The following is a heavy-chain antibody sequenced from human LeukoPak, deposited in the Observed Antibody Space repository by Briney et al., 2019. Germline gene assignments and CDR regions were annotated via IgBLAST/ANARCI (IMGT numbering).Heavy chain of an antibody. CDR2: ISYDGSNK. D-gene: IGHD3-10*01. J-gene: IGHJ4*02. CDR1: GFTFSSYG. CDR3: ARDRYFYGSGTYIPGEY. Sequence: GGSLRLSCAASGFTFSSYGMHWVRQAPGKGLEWVAVISYDGSNKYYADSVKGRFTISRDNSKNTLYLQMNSLRAEDTAVYYCARDRYFYGSGTYIPGEYWGQGALVTVSS. V-gene: IGHV3-30*03.